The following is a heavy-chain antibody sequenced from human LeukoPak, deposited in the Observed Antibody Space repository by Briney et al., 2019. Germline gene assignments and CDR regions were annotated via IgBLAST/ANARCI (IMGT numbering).Heavy chain of an antibody. CDR3: ARVARGPYCSGGSSSSEQYFQP. V-gene: IGHV1-8*01. CDR2: MNPNSGNT. Sequence: ASVTVSCKASGYTFTSYDINWVRQATGQGLEWMGWMNPNSGNTSYAQKFEGRVTMTRNTSRSTAYTGLRTLRSEAAAVYYCARVARGPYCSGGSSSSEQYFQPWGQGTLVTVSS. CDR1: GYTFTSYD. J-gene: IGHJ1*01. D-gene: IGHD2-15*01.